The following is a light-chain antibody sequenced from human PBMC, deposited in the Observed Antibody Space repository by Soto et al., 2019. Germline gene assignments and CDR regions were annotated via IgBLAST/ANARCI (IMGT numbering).Light chain of an antibody. J-gene: IGKJ5*01. Sequence: EIVLTQSPRTLSLSPGERATLSCRASQSVTSSYLAWYQQKPGQAPRLLIYGATSRATGIPDRFSGSGSGTDFTLTISRLEPEDFAVYYCQQYGSSPPITFGQ. CDR1: QSVTSSY. V-gene: IGKV3-20*01. CDR3: QQYGSSPPIT. CDR2: GAT.